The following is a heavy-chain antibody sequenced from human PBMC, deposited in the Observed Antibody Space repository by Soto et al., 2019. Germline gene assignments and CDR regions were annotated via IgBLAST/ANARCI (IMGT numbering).Heavy chain of an antibody. V-gene: IGHV4-38-2*01. Sequence: SETLSLTCAVSGCSINSGYYWGWIRQPPGKGLEWIGRIHHGGTTYYNPSLKGRGTISMDTSKNQFSLRLSSLTAEDTALYFCSRGSGSYTFDYWGQGTLVTVSS. D-gene: IGHD1-26*01. CDR2: IHHGGTT. CDR3: SRGSGSYTFDY. J-gene: IGHJ4*02. CDR1: GCSINSGYY.